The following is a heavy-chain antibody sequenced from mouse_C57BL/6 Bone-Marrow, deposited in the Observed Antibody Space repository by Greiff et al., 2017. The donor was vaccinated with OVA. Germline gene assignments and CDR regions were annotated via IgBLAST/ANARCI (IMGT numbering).Heavy chain of an antibody. CDR1: GYTFPDYY. CDR2: ISPYPGGN. D-gene: IGHD1-1*01. Sequence: VQLQQSGPELVKPGASVQMSCKASGYTFPDYYMHWVKQSHGTSLEWIGFISPYPGGNGYNQKFKGKATLTVDKSSSTAYMELRRLTSEDAAVYYWARDEGRKREAMDYGGQGTSVTVSS. CDR3: ARDEGRKREAMDY. V-gene: IGHV1-34*01. J-gene: IGHJ4*01.